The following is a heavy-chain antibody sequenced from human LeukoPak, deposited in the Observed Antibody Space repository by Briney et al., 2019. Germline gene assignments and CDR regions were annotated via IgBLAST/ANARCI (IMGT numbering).Heavy chain of an antibody. CDR2: TNTEGTST. J-gene: IGHJ4*02. CDR3: ARGAWTAYYFDY. Sequence: GGSLRLSCAASGFTFSSYWMHWVRQAPGKGLVWVSRTNTEGTSTYYADSVKGRFTVSRDNAKNTVYLQMNSLRAEDTAVYYCARGAWTAYYFDYWGQGTLVTVSS. CDR1: GFTFSSYW. D-gene: IGHD3/OR15-3a*01. V-gene: IGHV3-74*01.